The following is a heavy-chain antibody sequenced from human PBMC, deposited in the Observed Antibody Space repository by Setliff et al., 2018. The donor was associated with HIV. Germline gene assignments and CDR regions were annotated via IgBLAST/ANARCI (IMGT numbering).Heavy chain of an antibody. CDR3: ARAGGHRLTDNQSKYRDTPH. V-gene: IGHV4-34*01. CDR1: GGPFSGFY. D-gene: IGHD3-16*02. J-gene: IGHJ4*02. Sequence: SETLSLTCAVYGGPFSGFYYSWIRQAPGKGLEWIGEINPSGSTHYNPSLKSRLTISLDTSKNQFSLKLSSVTAADTAVYYCARAGGHRLTDNQSKYRDTPHWGQGTLVTVSS. CDR2: INPSGST.